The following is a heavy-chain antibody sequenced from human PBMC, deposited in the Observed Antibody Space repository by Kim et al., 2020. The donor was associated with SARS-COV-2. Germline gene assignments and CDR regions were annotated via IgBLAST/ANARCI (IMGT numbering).Heavy chain of an antibody. V-gene: IGHV3-7*01. J-gene: IGHJ4*02. D-gene: IGHD2-2*01. CDR2: IKHDGSAK. Sequence: GGSLRLSCAASGFTFSTYWMNWVRQAPGKGLEWVANIKHDGSAKYYVDSVKGRFTISRDNSKNSLYLQMNSLRAEDTAVYSCAREMVCPAATYDNDTSCFNYGRDYWGQGTMVTVSS. CDR3: AREMVCPAATYDNDTSCFNYGRDY. CDR1: GFTFSTYW.